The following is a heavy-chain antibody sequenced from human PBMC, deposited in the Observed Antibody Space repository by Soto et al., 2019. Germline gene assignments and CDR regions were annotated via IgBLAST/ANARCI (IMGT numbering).Heavy chain of an antibody. V-gene: IGHV3-48*03. CDR2: ISSSGSTI. CDR1: GFTFSSYE. D-gene: IGHD2-21*02. Sequence: GGSLRLSCAASGFTFSSYEMNWVRQAPGKGLEWVSYISSSGSTIYYADSVKGRFTISRDNAKNSLYLQMNSLRAEDTAVYYCARDPSYCGGDCSHPFDYWGQGTLVTVSS. CDR3: ARDPSYCGGDCSHPFDY. J-gene: IGHJ4*02.